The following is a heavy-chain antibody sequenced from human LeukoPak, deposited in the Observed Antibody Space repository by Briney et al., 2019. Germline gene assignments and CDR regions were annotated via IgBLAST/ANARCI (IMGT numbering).Heavy chain of an antibody. CDR3: AKGAYDYIEIGYFDS. CDR2: LIGSSGST. J-gene: IGHJ4*02. D-gene: IGHD5-12*01. CDR1: GFTSTNYA. V-gene: IGHV3-23*01. Sequence: GGSLRLSCAASGFTSTNYAMNWVRQAPGKGLEWVSVLIGSSGSTDYADSVKGRFTISRDNSKNTVFMKMNSLRAEDTAIYYCAKGAYDYIEIGYFDSWGQGTLVTVSS.